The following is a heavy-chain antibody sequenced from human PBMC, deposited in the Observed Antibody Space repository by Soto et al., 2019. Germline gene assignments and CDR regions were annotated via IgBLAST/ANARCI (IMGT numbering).Heavy chain of an antibody. CDR1: VFTSSRYA. V-gene: IGHV3-23*01. D-gene: IGHD3-22*01. CDR2: ISGSGGST. CDR3: MTSGSTAVTPGYYYYGMAV. Sequence: GALRISCAASVFTSSRYAMSCFRQLPWNWLYLVSAISGSGGSTYYADSVKGRFTISRDNSKNTLYLQMNSLRAEDTAVYYCMTSGSTAVTPGYYYYGMAVWGQGTTVTVSS. J-gene: IGHJ6*02.